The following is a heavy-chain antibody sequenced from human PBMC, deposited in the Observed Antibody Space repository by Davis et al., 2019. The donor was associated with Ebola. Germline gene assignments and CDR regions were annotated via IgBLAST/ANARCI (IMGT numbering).Heavy chain of an antibody. CDR2: INPYSGDT. V-gene: IGHV1-2*06. Sequence: ASVKVSCKASGYTFTSYAMHWVRQAPGQGLEWMGRINPYSGDTNYAQKFQGRVTMTRDTSITTAYMELSRLRSDDTAVYYCARVRYCGGDCSRYFYYGMDVWGKGTTVTVSS. CDR1: GYTFTSYA. J-gene: IGHJ6*04. D-gene: IGHD2-21*02. CDR3: ARVRYCGGDCSRYFYYGMDV.